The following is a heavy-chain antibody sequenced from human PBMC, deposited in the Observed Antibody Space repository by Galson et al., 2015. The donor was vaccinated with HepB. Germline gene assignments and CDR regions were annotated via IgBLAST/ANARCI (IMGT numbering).Heavy chain of an antibody. CDR3: ARAPGLYGMDV. V-gene: IGHV3-13*04. Sequence: LRLSCAASGFTFSSYDMHWVRQATGKGLEWVSAIGTAGDTYYPGSVKGRFTISRENAKNSLYLQMNSLRAGDTAVYYCARAPGLYGMDVWGQGTTVTVSS. CDR1: GFTFSSYD. J-gene: IGHJ6*02. CDR2: IGTAGDT.